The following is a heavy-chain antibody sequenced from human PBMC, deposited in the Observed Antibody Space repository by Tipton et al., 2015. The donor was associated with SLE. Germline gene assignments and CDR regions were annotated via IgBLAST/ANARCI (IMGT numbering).Heavy chain of an antibody. J-gene: IGHJ4*02. CDR1: GYTFTSYG. Sequence: LVQSGAEVKKPGASVKVSCKASGYTFTSYGISWVRQAPGQGLEWMGWISAYNGNTNYAPKLQDRLTLISDTSTSTVHMELTSLTFDDTAIYFCARDSPAGTADFDNWGQGTLVTVSS. CDR2: ISAYNGNT. V-gene: IGHV1-18*01. CDR3: ARDSPAGTADFDN. D-gene: IGHD1-14*01.